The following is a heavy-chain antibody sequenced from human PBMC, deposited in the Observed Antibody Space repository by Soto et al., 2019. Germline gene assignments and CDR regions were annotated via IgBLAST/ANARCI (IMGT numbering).Heavy chain of an antibody. D-gene: IGHD3-10*01. CDR2: MNPNSGNT. J-gene: IGHJ4*02. CDR1: GYTYTSYD. V-gene: IGHV1-8*01. Sequence: GASVQVSCKASGYTYTSYDSNWVRQAPGQGLEWMGWMNPNSGNTGYAQKFQGRVTMTRNTSISTAYMELSSLRSEDTAVYYCARGTNYYGSGSYSGLDYWGQGTLVTVSS. CDR3: ARGTNYYGSGSYSGLDY.